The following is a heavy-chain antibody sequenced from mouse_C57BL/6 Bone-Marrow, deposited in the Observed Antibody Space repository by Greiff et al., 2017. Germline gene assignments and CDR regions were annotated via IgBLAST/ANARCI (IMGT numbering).Heavy chain of an antibody. D-gene: IGHD1-1*01. CDR1: GYTFTDYY. V-gene: IGHV1-26*01. CDR2: INPNNGGT. J-gene: IGHJ2*01. CDR3: ARWGYGSSYVYYFDY. Sequence: EVQLQQSGPELVKPGASVKISCKASGYTFTDYYMNWVKQSHGKSLEWIGDINPNNGGTSYNQKFKGKATLTVDKSSSTAYMELLSLTSEDSAVYYCARWGYGSSYVYYFDYWGQGTTLTVSS.